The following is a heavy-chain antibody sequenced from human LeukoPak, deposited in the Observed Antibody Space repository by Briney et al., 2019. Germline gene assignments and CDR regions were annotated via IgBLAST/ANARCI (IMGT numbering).Heavy chain of an antibody. CDR1: GFTFSSYS. J-gene: IGHJ3*02. CDR3: ARDRLRTAFDI. CDR2: IGSSSSYI. Sequence: GGSLRLSCAASGFTFSSYSMNWVRQAPGKGLEWVSSIGSSSSYIYYADSVKGRFTISRDNAKNSLYLQMNSLRAEDTAVYYCARDRLRTAFDIWGQGTMVTVSS. V-gene: IGHV3-21*01. D-gene: IGHD4-17*01.